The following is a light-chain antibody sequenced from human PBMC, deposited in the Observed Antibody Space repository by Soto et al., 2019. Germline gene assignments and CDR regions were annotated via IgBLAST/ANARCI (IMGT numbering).Light chain of an antibody. V-gene: IGLV6-57*01. Sequence: NFMLTQPHSVSESPGKTVIISCTRSSGSIASNYVQWYQQRPGSSPTTVIYGDNQRPSGVPDRFSGSIDSSSNSAALTISGLETQDDADYFCQSYDATNQVFGGGTKLTVL. CDR2: GDN. CDR3: QSYDATNQV. J-gene: IGLJ3*02. CDR1: SGSIASNY.